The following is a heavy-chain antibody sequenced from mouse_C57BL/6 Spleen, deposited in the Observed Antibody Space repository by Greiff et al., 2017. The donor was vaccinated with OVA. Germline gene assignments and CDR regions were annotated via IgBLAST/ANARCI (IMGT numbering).Heavy chain of an antibody. CDR1: GYTFTSYW. Sequence: QVQLQQPGAELVRPGSSVKLSCKASGYTFTSYWMDWVKQRPGQGLEWIGNIYPSDSETHYNQKFKDKATLTVDKSSSTAYMQLSSLTSEDSAVYYCARDGRYYFDYWGQGTTLTVSS. D-gene: IGHD2-3*01. CDR2: IYPSDSET. CDR3: ARDGRYYFDY. J-gene: IGHJ2*01. V-gene: IGHV1-61*01.